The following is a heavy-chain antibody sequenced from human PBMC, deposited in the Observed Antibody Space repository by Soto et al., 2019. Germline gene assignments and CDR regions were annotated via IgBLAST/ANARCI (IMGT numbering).Heavy chain of an antibody. V-gene: IGHV4-4*07. D-gene: IGHD1-1*01. CDR1: GASISGFY. CDR3: VRDGTKTLRDWFDP. CDR2: IYATGTT. Sequence: SETLSLTCTVSGASISGFYWSWIRKSAGKGLEWIGRIYATGTTDYNPSLKSRVMMSVDTSKKQFSLKLRSVTAADTAVYYCVRDGTKTLRDWFDPWGQGISATVSS. J-gene: IGHJ5*02.